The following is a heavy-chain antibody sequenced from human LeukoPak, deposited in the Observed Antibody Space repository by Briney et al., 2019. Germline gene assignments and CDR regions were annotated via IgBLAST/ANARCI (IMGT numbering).Heavy chain of an antibody. V-gene: IGHV1-46*01. J-gene: IGHJ3*02. D-gene: IGHD3-22*01. CDR3: ASTFYYDSSGYYPYDAFDI. CDR1: GGTLSSYA. CDR2: INPSGGST. Sequence: ASVKVSCKASGGTLSSYAISWVRQAPGQGLEWMGIINPSGGSTSYAQKFQGRVTMTRDMSTSTVYMELSSLRSEDTAVYYCASTFYYDSSGYYPYDAFDIWGQGTMVTVSS.